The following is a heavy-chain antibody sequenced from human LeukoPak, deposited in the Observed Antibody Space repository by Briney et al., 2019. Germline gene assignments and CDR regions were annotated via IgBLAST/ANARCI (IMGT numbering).Heavy chain of an antibody. CDR1: GFTFNNYG. CDR2: IRSDGSNK. CDR3: AKDLLPDKRPSDYYDSSPMGD. D-gene: IGHD3-22*01. V-gene: IGHV3-30*02. J-gene: IGHJ4*02. Sequence: GGSLRLSCAASGFTFNNYGMHWVRQAPGKGLEWVAFIRSDGSNKYYADSVKGRFTISRDNSKNTLYLQMNSLRAEDTAVYYCAKDLLPDKRPSDYYDSSPMGDWGQGTLVTVSS.